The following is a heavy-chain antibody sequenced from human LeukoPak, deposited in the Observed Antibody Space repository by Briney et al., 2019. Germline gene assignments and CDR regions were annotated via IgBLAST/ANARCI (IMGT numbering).Heavy chain of an antibody. V-gene: IGHV4-4*07. CDR2: IYSSGST. Sequence: PSETPSLTCTVSGGSISTYYYSWIRQPAGKGLEWIGRIYSSGSTNYNPSLKSRVTMSVETSKNQFSLILSSVTASDTAVYYCARKNSGGWYFDYWGQGTLVTVSS. D-gene: IGHD6-19*01. CDR1: GGSISTYY. CDR3: ARKNSGGWYFDY. J-gene: IGHJ4*02.